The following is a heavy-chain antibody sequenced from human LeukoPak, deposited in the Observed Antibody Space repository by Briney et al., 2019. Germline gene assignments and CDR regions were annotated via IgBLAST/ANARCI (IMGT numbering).Heavy chain of an antibody. V-gene: IGHV3-23*01. CDR1: GFTFSSYA. CDR2: ISGSGGST. J-gene: IGHJ4*02. D-gene: IGHD3-3*01. Sequence: GGSLRLSCAASGFTFSSYAMSWVRQAPGKGLEWVSAISGSGGSTYYADSVKGRFTISRDNSKTTLYLQMNRLRAEDTAVYYCAKDSNRGYDFWSGPFDYWGQGTLVTVSS. CDR3: AKDSNRGYDFWSGPFDY.